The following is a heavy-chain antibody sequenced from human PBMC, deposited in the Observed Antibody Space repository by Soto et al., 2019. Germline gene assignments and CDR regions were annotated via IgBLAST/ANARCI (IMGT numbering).Heavy chain of an antibody. CDR3: ARDKITGLFDY. D-gene: IGHD2-8*02. V-gene: IGHV4-34*01. Sequence: SETLSLTCAVYGGSFSGYYWTWIRQPPGTGLKWIREINHSGSTNYNPSLKSRVTISVDTSKNQFSLKLTSVTAAETAVYYCARDKITGLFDYWGQGTLVTVSS. CDR2: INHSGST. J-gene: IGHJ4*02. CDR1: GGSFSGYY.